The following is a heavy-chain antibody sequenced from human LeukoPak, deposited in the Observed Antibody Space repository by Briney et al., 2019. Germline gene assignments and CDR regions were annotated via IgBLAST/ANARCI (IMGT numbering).Heavy chain of an antibody. CDR3: ARTLKGGQYYFDY. Sequence: ASVKVSCKASGYTFTDYYMHWVRQAPGQGLEWMGWINPNNDDTNYAQKFQGRVTMTRVTSTSTVYMELSSLRSEDTAVYYCARTLKGGQYYFDYWGQGTLVTVSS. CDR2: INPNNDDT. CDR1: GYTFTDYY. V-gene: IGHV1-2*02. J-gene: IGHJ4*02.